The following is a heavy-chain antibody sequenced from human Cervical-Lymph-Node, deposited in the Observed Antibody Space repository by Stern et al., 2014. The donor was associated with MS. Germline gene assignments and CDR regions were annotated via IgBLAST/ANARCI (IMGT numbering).Heavy chain of an antibody. V-gene: IGHV3-11*01. CDR3: VRGLGSYEDS. J-gene: IGHJ4*02. Sequence: VQLVESGGGLVKPGGSLRVSCAASGFSFSDYFMTWVRQAPGKGLEWLSYNSSSGDLIHYGDSERGRFTISRDNAKNSLDLQMNSLRVEDTAVYYCVRGLGSYEDSWGQGTLVTVSS. CDR1: GFSFSDYF. CDR2: NSSSGDLI. D-gene: IGHD3-10*01.